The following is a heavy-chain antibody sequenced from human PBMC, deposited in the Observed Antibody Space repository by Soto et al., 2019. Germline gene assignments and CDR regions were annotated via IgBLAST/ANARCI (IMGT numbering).Heavy chain of an antibody. J-gene: IGHJ6*02. Sequence: GGSLRLSCAASGFTFSSYAMSWVRQAPGKGLEWVSAISGSGGSTYYADSVKGRFTISRDNSKNTLYLQTNSLRAEDTAVYYCAKQSIAALYGMDVWGQGTTVTVSS. CDR1: GFTFSSYA. D-gene: IGHD6-6*01. CDR3: AKQSIAALYGMDV. CDR2: ISGSGGST. V-gene: IGHV3-23*01.